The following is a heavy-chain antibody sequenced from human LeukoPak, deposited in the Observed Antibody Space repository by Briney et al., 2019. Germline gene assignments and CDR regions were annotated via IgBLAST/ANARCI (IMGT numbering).Heavy chain of an antibody. Sequence: SETLSLTCTVSGGSISSYYWGWIRQPPGKGLEWIGSIYYSGSTYYNPSLKSRVTISVDTSKNQFSLKLSSVTAAGTAVYYCARHHRVAAITDFDYWGQGTLVTVSS. CDR1: GGSISSYY. CDR3: ARHHRVAAITDFDY. D-gene: IGHD2-15*01. V-gene: IGHV4-39*01. J-gene: IGHJ4*02. CDR2: IYYSGST.